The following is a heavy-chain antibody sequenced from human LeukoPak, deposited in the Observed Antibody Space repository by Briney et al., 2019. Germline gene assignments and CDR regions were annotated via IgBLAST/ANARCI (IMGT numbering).Heavy chain of an antibody. J-gene: IGHJ4*01. CDR1: LGSITSNF. CDR2: IYNRGST. Sequence: SETLCLTCTVSLGSITSNFWSWIWQPPGNRLKWIGYIYNRGSTSYNPSLKSRTAISRDTSTNQFSLRLNSVTAADTAVYYCARALPNWNPPDYWGHGILVTVSS. CDR3: ARALPNWNPPDY. V-gene: IGHV4-59*08. D-gene: IGHD1-1*01.